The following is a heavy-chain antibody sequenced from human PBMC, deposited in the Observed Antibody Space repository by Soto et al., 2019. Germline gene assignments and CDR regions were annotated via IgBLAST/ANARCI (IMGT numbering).Heavy chain of an antibody. CDR3: ARGFPSMTYYGEYYFYY. Sequence: EVQLVESGGGLIQAGGSLRLSCEAFGFTVSTNYMSWVRQTPGKGLEWVSVFYSGGSTFYADSVKGRFTISRDNTMNPLYIQMRSLRAEDTAVYYCARGFPSMTYYGEYYFYYWGQGTLVTVSS. J-gene: IGHJ4*02. D-gene: IGHD3-10*01. CDR2: FYSGGST. CDR1: GFTVSTNY. V-gene: IGHV3-53*01.